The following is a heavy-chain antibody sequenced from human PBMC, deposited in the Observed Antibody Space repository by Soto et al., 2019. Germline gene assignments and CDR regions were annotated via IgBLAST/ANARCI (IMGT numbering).Heavy chain of an antibody. CDR3: ARSIVVVPAAPRIRDAEYFQH. D-gene: IGHD2-2*01. CDR1: GGSFSGYY. J-gene: IGHJ1*01. CDR2: INHSGST. Sequence: SETLSLTCAVYGGSFSGYYWSWIRQPPGKGLEWIGEINHSGSTNYNPSLKSRVTIPVDTSSNQFSLKLSSVTAADTAVYYCARSIVVVPAAPRIRDAEYFQHWGQGTLVTVSS. V-gene: IGHV4-34*01.